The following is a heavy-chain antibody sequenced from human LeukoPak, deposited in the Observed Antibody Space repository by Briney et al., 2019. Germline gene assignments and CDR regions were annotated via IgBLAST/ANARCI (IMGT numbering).Heavy chain of an antibody. CDR2: IGWDGVNR. Sequence: QTGRSLRLSCVASGFRFDDYVMHWVRHVPGKGPEWVSRIGWDGVNRGYADSVKGRFTISRDNAKSSLYLQMNSLRVEDTALYYCARGIVDAFDVWGQGTMVTVSP. V-gene: IGHV3-9*01. D-gene: IGHD3-16*01. CDR3: ARGIVDAFDV. CDR1: GFRFDDYV. J-gene: IGHJ3*01.